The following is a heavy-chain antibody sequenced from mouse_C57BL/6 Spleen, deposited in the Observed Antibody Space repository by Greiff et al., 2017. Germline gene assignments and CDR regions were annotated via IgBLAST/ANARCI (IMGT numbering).Heavy chain of an antibody. CDR3: TTEEGFAY. Sequence: EVMLVESGAELVRPGASVKLSCTASGFNIKDDYMHWVKQRPEQGLEWIGWIDPENGDTEYASKFQGKATITADTSSNTAYLQLSSLTSEDTAVYYCTTEEGFAYWGQGTLVTVSA. CDR1: GFNIKDDY. CDR2: IDPENGDT. V-gene: IGHV14-4*01. J-gene: IGHJ3*01.